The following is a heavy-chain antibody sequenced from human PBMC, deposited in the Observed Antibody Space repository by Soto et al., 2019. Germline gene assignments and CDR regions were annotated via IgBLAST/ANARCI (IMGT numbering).Heavy chain of an antibody. Sequence: GGSLRLSCAASGFTFSSFGMNWVRQAPGRGLEWLSYITGSTSAIYYADSVKGRFTISRDNAKNSLYLQMNSLRDEDTAVYCCARDREGHSRDWFDPWGQGTLVTVSS. CDR1: GFTFSSFG. CDR3: ARDREGHSRDWFDP. J-gene: IGHJ5*02. CDR2: ITGSTSAI. D-gene: IGHD1-26*01. V-gene: IGHV3-48*02.